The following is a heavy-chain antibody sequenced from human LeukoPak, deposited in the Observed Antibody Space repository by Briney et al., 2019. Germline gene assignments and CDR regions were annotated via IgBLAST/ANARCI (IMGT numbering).Heavy chain of an antibody. CDR1: GFTFNNYA. Sequence: GGSLRLSCAASGFTFNNYAMSWVRQAPGKGLEWVSDISGSGANTYYADSVKGRFTISRDNAKSSLYLQMNSPRVEDTAVYYCARDLYSGSYYDFDYWGQGTLVTVSS. V-gene: IGHV3-23*01. CDR2: ISGSGANT. CDR3: ARDLYSGSYYDFDY. J-gene: IGHJ4*02. D-gene: IGHD1-26*01.